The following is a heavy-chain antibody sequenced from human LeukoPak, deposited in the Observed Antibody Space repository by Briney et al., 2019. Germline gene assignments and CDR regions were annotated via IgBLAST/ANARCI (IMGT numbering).Heavy chain of an antibody. CDR1: GFTFDDYA. Sequence: PGGSLRLSCAASGFTFDDYAMHWIRQAPGKGLEWVSGISWNSGSIGYADSVKGRFTISRDNAKNSLYLQMNSLRAEDTAVYYCARYGGSEQWLVRRYFDYWGQGTLVTVSS. CDR3: ARYGGSEQWLVRRYFDY. CDR2: ISWNSGSI. V-gene: IGHV3-9*01. J-gene: IGHJ4*02. D-gene: IGHD6-19*01.